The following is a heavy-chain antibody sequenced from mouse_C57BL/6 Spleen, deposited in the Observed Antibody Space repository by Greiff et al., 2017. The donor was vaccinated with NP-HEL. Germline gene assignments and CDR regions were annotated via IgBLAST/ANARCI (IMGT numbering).Heavy chain of an antibody. V-gene: IGHV5-4*03. CDR1: GFTFSSYA. CDR3: ARGGTGDYFDY. Sequence: EVMLVESGGGLVKPGGSLKLSCAASGFTFSSYAMSWVRQTPEKRLEWVATISDGGSYTYYPDNVKGRFTITRDNAKNNLYLQMSHLKSEDTAMYYCARGGTGDYFDYWGQGTTLTVSS. D-gene: IGHD4-1*01. J-gene: IGHJ2*01. CDR2: ISDGGSYT.